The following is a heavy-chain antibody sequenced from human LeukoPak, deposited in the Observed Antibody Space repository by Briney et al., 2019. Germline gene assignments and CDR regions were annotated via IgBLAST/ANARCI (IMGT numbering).Heavy chain of an antibody. V-gene: IGHV4-39*07. Sequence: SETLSLTCTVSGGSISSSSYYWGWIRQPPGKGLEWIGSIYYSGSTYYNPSLKSRVTISVDTSKNQFSLKLSSVTAADTAVYYCARDQTEGGLDYWGQGTLVTVSS. CDR3: ARDQTEGGLDY. D-gene: IGHD3-16*01. CDR1: GGSISSSSYY. CDR2: IYYSGST. J-gene: IGHJ4*02.